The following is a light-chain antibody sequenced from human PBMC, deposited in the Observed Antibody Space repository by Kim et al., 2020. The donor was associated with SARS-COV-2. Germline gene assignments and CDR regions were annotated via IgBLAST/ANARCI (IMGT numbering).Light chain of an antibody. CDR2: QDS. J-gene: IGLJ2*01. CDR3: QAWDSSTVV. V-gene: IGLV3-1*01. Sequence: YELTQPPSVSVSPGQTASITCSGDKLGDKYACWYQQKPGQSPVLVIYQDSKRPSGIPERFSGSNSGNTATLTISGTRAMDEADYYCQAWDSSTVVFGGGTQLTVL. CDR1: KLGDKY.